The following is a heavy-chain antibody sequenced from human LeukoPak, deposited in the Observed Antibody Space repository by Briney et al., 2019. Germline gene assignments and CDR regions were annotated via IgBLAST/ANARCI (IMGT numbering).Heavy chain of an antibody. D-gene: IGHD2-15*01. J-gene: IGHJ4*02. Sequence: PGGSLRLSCAASGFTFSSYSMNWVRQAPGKGLEWVSSISSSSSYIYYADSVKGRFTISIDNAKNSLYLQMSSLRAEDTAVYYCARDRPGGSTLDYWGQGTLVTVSS. V-gene: IGHV3-21*01. CDR3: ARDRPGGSTLDY. CDR1: GFTFSSYS. CDR2: ISSSSSYI.